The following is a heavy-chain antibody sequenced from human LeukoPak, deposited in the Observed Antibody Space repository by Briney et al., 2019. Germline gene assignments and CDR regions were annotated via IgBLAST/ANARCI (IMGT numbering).Heavy chain of an antibody. J-gene: IGHJ4*02. D-gene: IGHD3-22*01. CDR2: INWNGGST. Sequence: GGSLRLSSAASGFTFDDYGMSWVRQAPGKGLEWVSGINWNGGSTGYADSVKGRFTIARDNAKNSLYLQMNSLRAEDTALYYCAREKPFYDSSGYYYPIAFDYWGQGTLVTVSS. V-gene: IGHV3-20*03. CDR1: GFTFDDYG. CDR3: AREKPFYDSSGYYYPIAFDY.